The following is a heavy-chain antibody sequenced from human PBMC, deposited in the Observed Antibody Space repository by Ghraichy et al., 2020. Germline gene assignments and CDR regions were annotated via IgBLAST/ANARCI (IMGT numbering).Heavy chain of an antibody. J-gene: IGHJ4*02. Sequence: GGSLRLSCAASGFTFSSYAMHWVRQAPGKGLEWVAVISYDGSNKYYADSVKGRFTISRDNSKNTLYLQMNSLRAEDTAVYYCAGLRYKVVYWGQGTLVTVSS. V-gene: IGHV3-30-3*01. CDR1: GFTFSSYA. D-gene: IGHD2-8*01. CDR3: AGLRYKVVY. CDR2: ISYDGSNK.